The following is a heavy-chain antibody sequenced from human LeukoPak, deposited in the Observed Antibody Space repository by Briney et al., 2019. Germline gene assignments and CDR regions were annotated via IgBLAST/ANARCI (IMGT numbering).Heavy chain of an antibody. V-gene: IGHV3-66*02. J-gene: IGHJ5*02. CDR2: IYSGGST. Sequence: PGGSLRLSCAASGFTVSSNYMSWVRQAPGKGLEWVSVIYSGGSTYYADSVKGRFTISRDNSKNTLYPQMNSLRAEDTTVYYCARSIVATINAWGQGTLVTVSS. CDR1: GFTVSSNY. D-gene: IGHD5-12*01. CDR3: ARSIVATINA.